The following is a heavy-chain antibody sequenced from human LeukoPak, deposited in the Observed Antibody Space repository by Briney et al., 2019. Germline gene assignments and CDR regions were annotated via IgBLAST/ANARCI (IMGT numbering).Heavy chain of an antibody. CDR3: AKDLSYYDSSGDAFDI. J-gene: IGHJ3*02. CDR1: GFTFSSYA. V-gene: IGHV3-23*01. CDR2: ISGSGGST. D-gene: IGHD3-22*01. Sequence: TGGSLRLSCAASGFTFSSYAMSWVRQAPGKGLEWVSAISGSGGSTYYADSVKGLFTISRDNSKNTLYLLMNSLRAEDTAVYYCAKDLSYYDSSGDAFDIWGQGTMVTVSS.